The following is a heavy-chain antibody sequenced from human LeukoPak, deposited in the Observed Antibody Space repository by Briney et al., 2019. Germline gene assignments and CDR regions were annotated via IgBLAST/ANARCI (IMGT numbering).Heavy chain of an antibody. D-gene: IGHD5-18*01. J-gene: IGHJ4*02. CDR3: ARDNGGGGYSYGSNFDY. Sequence: ASVKVSCKASGYTFTSYGISWVRQAPGQGLECMGWISAYNGNTNYAQKLQGRVTMTTDTSTSTAYMELRSLRSDDTAVYYCARDNGGGGYSYGSNFDYWGQGTLVTVSS. CDR1: GYTFTSYG. V-gene: IGHV1-18*01. CDR2: ISAYNGNT.